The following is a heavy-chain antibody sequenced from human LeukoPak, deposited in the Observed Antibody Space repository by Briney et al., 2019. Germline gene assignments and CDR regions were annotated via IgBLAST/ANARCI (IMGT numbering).Heavy chain of an antibody. V-gene: IGHV4-39*01. CDR3: ATVADYGGNSKYFNY. CDR1: GGSISSSSYY. J-gene: IGHJ4*02. CDR2: IYYSGST. D-gene: IGHD4-23*01. Sequence: SETLSLTCTVSGGSISSSSYYWGWIRQPPGKGLEWIASIYYSGSTYYNSSLKGRVTISVDTSKNQFSLKLTTVTAADTAVYYCATVADYGGNSKYFNYWGQGTLVTVSS.